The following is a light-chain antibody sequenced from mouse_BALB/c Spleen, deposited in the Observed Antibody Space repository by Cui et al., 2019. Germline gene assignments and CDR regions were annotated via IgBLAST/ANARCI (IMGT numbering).Light chain of an antibody. CDR3: YQYLSSYT. J-gene: IGKJ2*01. Sequence: NILMTQSPSSLAVSAADKVTMTCKSSQSVLYSSNQKNYLAWYQQKPGQSPKLLIYWASTRESGVPDRFIGSGSGTDFTLTISVQAEDLAVYYCYQYLSSYTFGGGTKLEIK. CDR2: WAS. CDR1: QSVLYSSNQKNY. V-gene: IGKV8-27*01.